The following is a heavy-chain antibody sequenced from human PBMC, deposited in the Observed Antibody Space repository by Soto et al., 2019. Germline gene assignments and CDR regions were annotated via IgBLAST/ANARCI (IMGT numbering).Heavy chain of an antibody. CDR1: GGSISSSSYY. V-gene: IGHV4-39*01. Sequence: PSETLSLTCTVSGGSISSSSYYWGWIRQPPGKGLEWIGSIYYSGSTYYNPSLKSRVTISVDTSKNQFSLKLSSVTAADTAVYYCAAQQLLFYYFDYGGQETLVTV. D-gene: IGHD3-22*01. J-gene: IGHJ4*02. CDR2: IYYSGST. CDR3: AAQQLLFYYFDY.